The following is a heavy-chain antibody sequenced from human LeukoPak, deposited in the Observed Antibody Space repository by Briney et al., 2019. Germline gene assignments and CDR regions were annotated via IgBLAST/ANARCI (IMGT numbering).Heavy chain of an antibody. D-gene: IGHD6-19*01. CDR2: INHSGST. V-gene: IGHV4-34*01. CDR3: ARGRVSSGWYGDAFDI. CDR1: GGSFSGYY. J-gene: IGHJ3*02. Sequence: SETLSLTCAVYGGSFSGYYWSWIRQPPGKELEWIGEINHSGSTNYNPSLKSRVTISVDTSKNQFSLKLSSVTAADTAVYYCARGRVSSGWYGDAFDIWGQGTMVTVSS.